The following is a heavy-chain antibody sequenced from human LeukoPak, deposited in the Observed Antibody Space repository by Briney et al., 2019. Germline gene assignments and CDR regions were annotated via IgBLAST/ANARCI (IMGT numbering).Heavy chain of an antibody. Sequence: GGSLRLSCQASGFTFSDYAMSCVRQAPGKGLEWVSSINPDGGSFFADSVKGRFTISRDDSRSVVYLQMNTLSAEDTAVYYCARSGVATCHYWGQGILVTVSS. V-gene: IGHV3-23*01. CDR1: GFTFSDYA. CDR2: INPDGGS. CDR3: ARSGVATCHY. D-gene: IGHD3-10*01. J-gene: IGHJ4*02.